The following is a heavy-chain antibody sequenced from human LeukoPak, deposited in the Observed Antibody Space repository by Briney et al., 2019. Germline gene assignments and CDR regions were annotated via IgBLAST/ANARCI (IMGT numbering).Heavy chain of an antibody. D-gene: IGHD2-2*02. CDR2: ISGSGAST. J-gene: IGHJ4*02. CDR1: GFPFSSYA. CDR3: ARSRSSSSTSCYNY. Sequence: GGSLRLSCAASGFPFSSYAMNWVRQAPGKGLEWVSAISGSGASTYYADSVKDRFTLSRDDSKNTLYLQMNSLRAEDTAVYYCARSRSSSSTSCYNYWGQGTLVTVSS. V-gene: IGHV3-23*01.